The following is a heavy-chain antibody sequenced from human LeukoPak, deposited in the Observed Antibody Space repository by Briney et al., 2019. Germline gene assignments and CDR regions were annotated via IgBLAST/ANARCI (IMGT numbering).Heavy chain of an antibody. Sequence: PGRSLRLSCAASGFTFSSYGMHWVRQAPGKGLEWVAVIWYDGSNKYYADSVKGRFTISRDNSKNTLYLQMNSLRAEDTAVYYCARGGYRITIFGVVPPTNWFDPWGQGTLVTVSS. CDR2: IWYDGSNK. D-gene: IGHD3-3*01. CDR1: GFTFSSYG. V-gene: IGHV3-33*01. CDR3: ARGGYRITIFGVVPPTNWFDP. J-gene: IGHJ5*02.